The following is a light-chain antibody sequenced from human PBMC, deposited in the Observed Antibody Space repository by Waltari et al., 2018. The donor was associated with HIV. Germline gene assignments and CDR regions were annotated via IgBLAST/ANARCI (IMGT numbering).Light chain of an antibody. J-gene: IGLJ3*02. CDR1: SSHIGSNT. V-gene: IGLV1-44*01. Sequence: SVLTQPPSASGTPGQRVTISCSGSSSHIGSNTVNWYQQPPGTAPKLLIYSNNKRPSGVPDRFAGSKSGTSASLAISGLQSEDEADYYCAAWDDSLNGHWVFGGGTKLTVL. CDR2: SNN. CDR3: AAWDDSLNGHWV.